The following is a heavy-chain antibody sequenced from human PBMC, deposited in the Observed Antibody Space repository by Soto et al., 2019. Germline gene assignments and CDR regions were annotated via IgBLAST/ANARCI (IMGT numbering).Heavy chain of an antibody. Sequence: SETLSLTCTVSGGSISSYYWSWIRQPPGKGLEWIGYIYYSGSTNYNPSLKSRVTISVDTSKNQFSLKLSSVTAADTAVYYCARASTFGGADYWGQGTLVTVSS. J-gene: IGHJ4*02. D-gene: IGHD3-16*01. CDR1: GGSISSYY. CDR2: IYYSGST. V-gene: IGHV4-59*08. CDR3: ARASTFGGADY.